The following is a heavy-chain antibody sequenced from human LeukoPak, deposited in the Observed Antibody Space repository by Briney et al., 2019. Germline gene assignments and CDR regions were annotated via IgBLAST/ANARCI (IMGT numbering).Heavy chain of an antibody. CDR2: ISSSGSTI. CDR3: ARPPYSSSHYFDY. Sequence: GGSLRLSCAASGFSISSYEMNWVRQAPGKGLEWVSHISSSGSTIWYADSVKGRFTISRDNAKNSLYLQMNSLRAEDTAMYYCARPPYSSSHYFDYWGQGTLVTVSS. D-gene: IGHD6-6*01. J-gene: IGHJ4*02. V-gene: IGHV3-48*03. CDR1: GFSISSYE.